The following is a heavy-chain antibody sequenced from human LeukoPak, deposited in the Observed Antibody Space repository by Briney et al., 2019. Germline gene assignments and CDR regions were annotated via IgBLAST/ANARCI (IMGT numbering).Heavy chain of an antibody. D-gene: IGHD3-10*01. Sequence: KPGGSLRLSCADSGFTFSSYAMSWVRQAPGKGLEWVSSISSSSSYIYYADSVKGRFTISRDNAKNSLYLQMNSLRAEDTAVYYCARDPVLLWFGELANGMDVWGQGTTVTVSS. CDR1: GFTFSSYA. CDR2: ISSSSSYI. CDR3: ARDPVLLWFGELANGMDV. V-gene: IGHV3-21*01. J-gene: IGHJ6*02.